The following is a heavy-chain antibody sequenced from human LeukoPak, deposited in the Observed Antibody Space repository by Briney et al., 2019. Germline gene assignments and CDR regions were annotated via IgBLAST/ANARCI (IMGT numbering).Heavy chain of an antibody. V-gene: IGHV3-9*01. Sequence: GRSLRLSCEASGFTFDDYAMHWVRQAPGKGLEWVSGISWNSGSIGYADSVKGRFTISRDNAKNSLYLQMNSLRAEDTAVYYCARDAEVGATLYCFDFWGQGTLVTVSS. CDR2: ISWNSGSI. CDR3: ARDAEVGATLYCFDF. J-gene: IGHJ4*02. D-gene: IGHD1-26*01. CDR1: GFTFDDYA.